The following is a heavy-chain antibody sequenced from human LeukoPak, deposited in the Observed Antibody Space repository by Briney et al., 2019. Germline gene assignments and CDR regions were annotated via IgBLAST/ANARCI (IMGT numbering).Heavy chain of an antibody. CDR1: GFTFSSYG. D-gene: IGHD2-2*01. V-gene: IGHV3-30*02. CDR2: IRYDGSNK. J-gene: IGHJ5*02. CDR3: AKLLVPAARMYNWFDP. Sequence: GGSLRLSCAASGFTFSSYGMHWVRQAPGKGLEWVAFIRYDGSNKYYADSVKGRFTISRDNSKNTLYLQMNSLRAEDTAVYYCAKLLVPAARMYNWFDPWGQGTLVTVCS.